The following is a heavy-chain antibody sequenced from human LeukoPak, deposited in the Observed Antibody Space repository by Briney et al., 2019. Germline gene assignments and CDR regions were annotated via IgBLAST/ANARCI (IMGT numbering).Heavy chain of an antibody. Sequence: GGSLRLSCAASGITFSNYAMSWVRQAPGKGLEWVSAISGSGGRTSCADSVKGRFTVSRDNSKNTLYLQMNSLRVEDTAVYYCAKLYCGGDCYSRTDAEYFQHWGQGTLVTVSS. V-gene: IGHV3-23*01. D-gene: IGHD2-21*02. CDR1: GITFSNYA. J-gene: IGHJ1*01. CDR2: ISGSGGRT. CDR3: AKLYCGGDCYSRTDAEYFQH.